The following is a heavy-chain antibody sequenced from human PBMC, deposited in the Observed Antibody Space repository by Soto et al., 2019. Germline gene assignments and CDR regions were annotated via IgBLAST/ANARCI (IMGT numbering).Heavy chain of an antibody. CDR3: ARDNSEDYGGNAGAFDI. J-gene: IGHJ3*02. V-gene: IGHV3-64*01. Sequence: GGSLRLSCAASGFTFSSYAMHWVRQAPGKGLEYVSAISSNGGSTYYANSVKGRFTISRDNSKNTLYLQMGSLRAEDMAVYYWARDNSEDYGGNAGAFDIWGQGTMVTVSS. CDR1: GFTFSSYA. D-gene: IGHD4-17*01. CDR2: ISSNGGST.